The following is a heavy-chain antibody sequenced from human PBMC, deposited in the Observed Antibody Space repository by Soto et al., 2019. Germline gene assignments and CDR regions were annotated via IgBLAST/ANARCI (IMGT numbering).Heavy chain of an antibody. CDR2: INGGGTYA. Sequence: EVQLVESGGGLVQPGGSLRLSCVASGFSFSSHWMHWVRQDPGKGLVWVSRINGGGTYATYADAVKGRFTISRDNAKKTLNLQINSLRVEDTAVYYCVREDGFDQWGQGTLVTVSS. J-gene: IGHJ4*02. V-gene: IGHV3-74*01. CDR1: GFSFSSHW. CDR3: VREDGFDQ.